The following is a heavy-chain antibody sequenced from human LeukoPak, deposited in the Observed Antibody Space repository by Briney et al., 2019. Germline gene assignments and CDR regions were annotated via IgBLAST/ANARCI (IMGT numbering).Heavy chain of an antibody. CDR2: ISGSGGST. D-gene: IGHD2-8*01. V-gene: IGHV3-23*01. Sequence: GGFLRLSCAASGFTFSSYAMSWVRQAPGRGLEWVSAISGSGGSTYYADSVKGRFTISRDNSKNTLYLQMNSLRAEDTAVYYCATELRMVYLDYWGQGTLVTVSS. J-gene: IGHJ4*02. CDR3: ATELRMVYLDY. CDR1: GFTFSSYA.